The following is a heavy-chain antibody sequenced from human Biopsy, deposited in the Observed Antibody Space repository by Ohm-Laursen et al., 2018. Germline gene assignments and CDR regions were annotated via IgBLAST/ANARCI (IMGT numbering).Heavy chain of an antibody. J-gene: IGHJ5*02. CDR3: ARGEGSSWFDP. CDR1: GGPFSSYA. D-gene: IGHD1-26*01. V-gene: IGHV1-69*10. Sequence: GASVKVSCKASGGPFSSYAVTWVRQAPGQGLEWMGGIIPIPNVATYAQKFQGRITITADESTSTAYMELSSLTSDDTAVYFCARGEGSSWFDPWGHGTLVTVSS. CDR2: IIPIPNVA.